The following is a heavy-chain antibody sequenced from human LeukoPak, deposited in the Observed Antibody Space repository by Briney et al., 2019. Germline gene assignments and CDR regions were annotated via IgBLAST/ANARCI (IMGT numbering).Heavy chain of an antibody. CDR3: ARDSRLVDYDILTGSLDP. Sequence: ASVKVSCKASGYTFTSYAMHWVRQAPGQRLEWMGWINAGNGNTKYSQKFQGRVTITRDTSASTAYMELSSLRSEDTAVYYRARDSRLVDYDILTGSLDPWGQGTLVTVSS. J-gene: IGHJ5*02. V-gene: IGHV1-3*01. D-gene: IGHD3-9*01. CDR2: INAGNGNT. CDR1: GYTFTSYA.